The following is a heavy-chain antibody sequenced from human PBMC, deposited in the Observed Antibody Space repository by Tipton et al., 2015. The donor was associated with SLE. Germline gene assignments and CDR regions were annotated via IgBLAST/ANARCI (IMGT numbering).Heavy chain of an antibody. D-gene: IGHD3-16*01. J-gene: IGHJ3*02. CDR3: ARASGGVIQDAFEI. CDR1: GGSFSNYY. CDR2: INHSGST. Sequence: GLVKPSETLSLTCAVYGGSFSNYYWSLIRQPPGKGLEWIGEINHSGSTNYNPSLKSRVSISIDTSKHQFSLKLYSVTAADTAVYYCARASGGVIQDAFEIWGQGTMVTVSS. V-gene: IGHV4-34*01.